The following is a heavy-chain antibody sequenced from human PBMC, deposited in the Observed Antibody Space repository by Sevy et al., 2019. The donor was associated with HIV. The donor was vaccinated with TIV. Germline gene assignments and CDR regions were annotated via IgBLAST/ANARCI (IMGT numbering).Heavy chain of an antibody. Sequence: GGSLRLSCAASGFTFSSYAMNWVRQAPGKGLEWVSSINAISSNIYYADSGKGRFTISSDNAENSLYLQMNSVRAEDTAVYYCARDLFSGGNAVYGYWGQGTLVTVSS. D-gene: IGHD2-15*01. CDR2: INAISSNI. J-gene: IGHJ4*02. CDR3: ARDLFSGGNAVYGY. CDR1: GFTFSSYA. V-gene: IGHV3-21*01.